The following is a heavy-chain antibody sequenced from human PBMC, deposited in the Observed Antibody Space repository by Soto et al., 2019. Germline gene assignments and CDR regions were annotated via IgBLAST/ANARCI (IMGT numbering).Heavy chain of an antibody. CDR3: ARGLDFDWPPVCFDY. D-gene: IGHD3-9*01. CDR2: INHSGST. V-gene: IGHV4-34*01. Sequence: SETLSLTCAVYGGSFSGYYWSWIRQPPGKGLEWIGEINHSGSTNYNPSLKSRVTISVDTSKNQFSLKLSSVTAADTAVYYCARGLDFDWPPVCFDYWGQGTLVTVSS. CDR1: GGSFSGYY. J-gene: IGHJ4*02.